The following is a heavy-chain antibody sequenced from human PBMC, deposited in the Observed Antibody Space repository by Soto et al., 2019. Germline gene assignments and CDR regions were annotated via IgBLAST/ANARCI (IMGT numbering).Heavy chain of an antibody. CDR3: ARFLSSGYDFSDDAFDI. D-gene: IGHD5-12*01. J-gene: IGHJ3*02. CDR2: MNPNSGNT. V-gene: IGHV1-8*01. CDR1: DYTFTGYV. Sequence: ASVKVSCKPSDYTFTGYVINWVRQATGQGLEWMGWMNPNSGNTGYAQKFQGRVTMTRNTSISTAYMELSSLRSEDTAVYYCARFLSSGYDFSDDAFDIWGQGTMVTVSS.